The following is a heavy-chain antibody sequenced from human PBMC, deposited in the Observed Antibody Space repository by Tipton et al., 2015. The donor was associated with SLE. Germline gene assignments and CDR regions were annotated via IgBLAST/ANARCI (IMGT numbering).Heavy chain of an antibody. D-gene: IGHD6-13*01. CDR2: IYTSGST. J-gene: IGHJ5*02. Sequence: GLVKPSETLSLTCTVSGGSISSGSYYWSWIRQPAGKGLEWIGRIYTSGSTNYNPSLKSRVTISVDTSKNQFSLKLSSVTAADTAVYYCARDALAAADWFDPWGQGTLVTVSS. CDR3: ARDALAAADWFDP. V-gene: IGHV4-61*02. CDR1: GGSISSGSYY.